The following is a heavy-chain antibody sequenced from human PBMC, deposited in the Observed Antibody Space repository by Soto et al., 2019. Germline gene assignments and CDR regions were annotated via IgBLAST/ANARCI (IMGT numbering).Heavy chain of an antibody. CDR1: GGSISSGGYY. V-gene: IGHV4-31*03. J-gene: IGHJ6*02. CDR2: NYYSGIT. D-gene: IGHD6-6*01. CDR3: ARGSSIAGLYYGMDV. Sequence: QVQLQESGPGLVKPSQTLSLTCTVSGGSISSGGYYWTWIRQHPGKGLEWIGYNYYSGITYYNPSLKSRVTISLDTSKNQVSLKLSSVTAADTAVYYCARGSSIAGLYYGMDVWGQGTTVTVSS.